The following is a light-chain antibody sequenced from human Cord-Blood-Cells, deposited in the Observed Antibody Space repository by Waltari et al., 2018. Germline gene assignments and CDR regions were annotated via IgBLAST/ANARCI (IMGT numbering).Light chain of an antibody. CDR1: QSISSY. CDR2: AAS. CDR3: QCGYSTPPYT. Sequence: DIQLTQSPSFLSASVGDRVTITCRASQSISSYLNWYQQKPGKAPKLLIYAASSLQSGVPVRFSCSGTGTGFALTISSLQPEDFATDSCQCGYSTPPYTFGQGTKLEIK. V-gene: IGKV1-39*02. J-gene: IGKJ2*01.